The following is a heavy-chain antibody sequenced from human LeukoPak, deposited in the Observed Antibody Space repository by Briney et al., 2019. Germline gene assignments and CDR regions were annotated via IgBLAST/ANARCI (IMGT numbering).Heavy chain of an antibody. Sequence: SVKVSCKASGGTFSSCAISWVRQAPGQGLEWMGRIIPILGIANYAQKFQGRVTITADKSTSTAYMELSSLRSEDTAVYYCARGPDVLRFLEWFGYYGMDVWGQGTTVTVSS. CDR3: ARGPDVLRFLEWFGYYGMDV. CDR2: IIPILGIA. V-gene: IGHV1-69*04. D-gene: IGHD3-3*01. CDR1: GGTFSSCA. J-gene: IGHJ6*02.